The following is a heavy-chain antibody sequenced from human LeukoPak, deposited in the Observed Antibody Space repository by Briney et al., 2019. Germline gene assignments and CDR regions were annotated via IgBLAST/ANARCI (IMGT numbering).Heavy chain of an antibody. D-gene: IGHD2-2*01. V-gene: IGHV3-30*01. J-gene: IGHJ4*02. Sequence: HPGRSLRLSCAASGFTFSSYAMHWVRQAPGKGREGVAVISYDGSNKYYADSVKGRFTISRDNSKNTLYLQMNSLRAEDTAVYYCARDLGGVPAAYYFDYWGQGTLVTVSS. CDR1: GFTFSSYA. CDR3: ARDLGGVPAAYYFDY. CDR2: ISYDGSNK.